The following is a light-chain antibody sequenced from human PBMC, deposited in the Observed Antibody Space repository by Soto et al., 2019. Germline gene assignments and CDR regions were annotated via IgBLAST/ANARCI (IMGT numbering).Light chain of an antibody. V-gene: IGLV2-14*01. CDR3: SSYTSTSSLV. CDR2: DVT. CDR1: SSDVGNYNY. J-gene: IGLJ3*02. Sequence: QSALTQPASGSGSPGQSITISCTGTSSDVGNYNYVSWYQQHPDKAPKLMIYDVTKRPSGVSNRFSGSKSGNTASLTVSGLQAEDEANYYCSSYTSTSSLVFGGGTKLTVL.